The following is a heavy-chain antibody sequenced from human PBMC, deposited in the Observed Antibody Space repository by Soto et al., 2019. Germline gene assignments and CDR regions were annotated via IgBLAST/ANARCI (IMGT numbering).Heavy chain of an antibody. V-gene: IGHV3-23*01. J-gene: IGHJ6*02. CDR2: IVISGGTT. CDR3: XXXXXXXXXXXXXXXXXTHMDV. CDR1: GFTFNNYA. Sequence: EKQLLESGGGLVQPGGSLRLSCTASGFTFNNYAMTWVRXXXXXXXXXXSSIVISGGTTYYADSVEGRFTISRDKSKNTVXXXXXXXXXXXXXXXXXXXXXXXXXXXXXXXXXXTHMDVWGQGTTVTVSS.